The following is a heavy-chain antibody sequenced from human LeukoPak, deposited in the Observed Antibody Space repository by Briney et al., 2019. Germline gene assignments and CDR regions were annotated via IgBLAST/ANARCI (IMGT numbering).Heavy chain of an antibody. CDR3: ARAIPWNEGAFDI. V-gene: IGHV3-30*03. CDR1: GFTFSSYG. Sequence: GGSLRLSCAASGFTFSSYGMHWVRQAPGKGLEWVAVISYDGSNKYYADSVKGRFTISRDNSKNTLYLQMNSLRAEDTAVYYCARAIPWNEGAFDIWGQGTMVTVSS. CDR2: ISYDGSNK. J-gene: IGHJ3*02. D-gene: IGHD1-1*01.